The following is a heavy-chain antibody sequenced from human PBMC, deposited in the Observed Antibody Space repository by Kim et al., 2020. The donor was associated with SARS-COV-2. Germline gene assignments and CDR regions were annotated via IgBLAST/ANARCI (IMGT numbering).Heavy chain of an antibody. D-gene: IGHD2-2*02. J-gene: IGHJ6*01. CDR1: GFTFSSYA. V-gene: IGHV3-30-3*01. CDR3: ARDQEARDIVVVPAAILDYYNYGMDV. Sequence: GGSLRLSCAASGFTFSSYAMHWVRQAPGKGLEWVAVISYDGSNKYYADSVKGRFTISRDNSKNTLYLQMNSLRAGDTAVYYCARDQEARDIVVVPAAILDYYNYGMDVSGQGTTLTASS. CDR2: ISYDGSNK.